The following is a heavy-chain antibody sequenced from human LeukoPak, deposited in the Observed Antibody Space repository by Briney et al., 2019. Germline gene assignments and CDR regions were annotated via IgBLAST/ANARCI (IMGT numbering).Heavy chain of an antibody. Sequence: PGRSLRLSCTGSGFTFGDYAMSWVRQAPGKGLEWVSSISSSSSYIYYAGSVKGRFTISGDNAKNSLYLQMNSLRAEDTAVYYCARGKGRQFGELLYPSQSAKYYYYGMDVWGQGTTVTVSS. D-gene: IGHD3-10*01. J-gene: IGHJ6*02. CDR3: ARGKGRQFGELLYPSQSAKYYYYGMDV. V-gene: IGHV3-21*01. CDR2: ISSSSSYI. CDR1: GFTFGDYA.